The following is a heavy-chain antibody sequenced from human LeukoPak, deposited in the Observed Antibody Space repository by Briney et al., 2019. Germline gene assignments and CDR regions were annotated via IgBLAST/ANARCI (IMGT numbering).Heavy chain of an antibody. Sequence: SETLSLTCTVSGGSISSGGYYWSWIRQHPGKGLEWIGYIYYSGSTYYNPSLKSRVTISVDTSKNQFSLKLSSVTAADTAVYYCARNTARHYFDYWGQGTLVTVSS. CDR2: IYYSGST. D-gene: IGHD5-18*01. CDR1: GGSISSGGYY. J-gene: IGHJ4*02. CDR3: ARNTARHYFDY. V-gene: IGHV4-31*03.